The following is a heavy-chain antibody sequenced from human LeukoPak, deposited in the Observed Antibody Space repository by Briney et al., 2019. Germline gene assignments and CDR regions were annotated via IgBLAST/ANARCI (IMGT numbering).Heavy chain of an antibody. Sequence: GGSLRLSCAASGFTVSSNYMSWVRQAPGKRLEWVSVIYSGGSTYYADSVKGRFTISRDNSKNTLYLQMNSLRAEDTAVYFCTRQSENFSLDYWGQGTLVTVSS. D-gene: IGHD3-3*01. CDR3: TRQSENFSLDY. CDR2: IYSGGST. V-gene: IGHV3-66*04. J-gene: IGHJ4*02. CDR1: GFTVSSNY.